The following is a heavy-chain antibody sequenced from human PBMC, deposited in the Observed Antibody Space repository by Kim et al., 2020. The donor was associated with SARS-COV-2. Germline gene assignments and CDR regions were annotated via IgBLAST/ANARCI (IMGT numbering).Heavy chain of an antibody. V-gene: IGHV4-4*02. CDR1: GGSISSSNW. D-gene: IGHD2-15*01. J-gene: IGHJ6*02. Sequence: SETLSLTCAVSGGSISSSNWWNWVRQPPGKGLEWIGEIYHSGSTNYNPSLKSRVTISVDKSKNQFSLKLSSVTAADTAVYYCARGNLVAASSTIFYYGMDVWGQGTTVTVSS. CDR2: IYHSGST. CDR3: ARGNLVAASSTIFYYGMDV.